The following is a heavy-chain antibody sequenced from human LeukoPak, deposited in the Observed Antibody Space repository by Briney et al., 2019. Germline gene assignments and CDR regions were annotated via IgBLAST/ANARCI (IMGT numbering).Heavy chain of an antibody. J-gene: IGHJ6*02. CDR2: IXXSRST. D-gene: IGHD6-19*01. CDR3: AREGSSSGWYGHYYGMDV. V-gene: IGHV4-4*07. Sequence: RIXXSRSTNYNPSLKSRVTMSVDTSKNQFSLKLSSVTAADTAVYYCAREGSSSGWYGHYYGMDVWGQGTTVTVSS.